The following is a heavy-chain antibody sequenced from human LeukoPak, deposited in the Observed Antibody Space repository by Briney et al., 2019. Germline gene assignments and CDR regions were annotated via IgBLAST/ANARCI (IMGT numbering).Heavy chain of an antibody. CDR1: GYTFSTYY. V-gene: IGHV1-46*01. D-gene: IGHD3-22*01. CDR2: INPSAGST. CDR3: ARDLGSSYHDSSGYLDY. J-gene: IGHJ4*02. Sequence: ASVKVSCKASGYTFSTYYIHWVRQAPGQGLEWMGIINPSAGSTSYTQKFQGRLTMTRDTSTSTVYMELSSLRSEDTAVYYCARDLGSSYHDSSGYLDYWGQGTLVTASS.